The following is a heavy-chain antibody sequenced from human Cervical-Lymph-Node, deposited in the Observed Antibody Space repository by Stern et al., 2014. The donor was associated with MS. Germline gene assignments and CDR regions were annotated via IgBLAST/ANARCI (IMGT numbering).Heavy chain of an antibody. V-gene: IGHV1-3*01. CDR3: ARDPFNY. CDR2: INGGNGNI. Sequence: QVQLVQSGAEVKKPGASVKISCKTSGYNFTSYAVHWVRQTPGQTLEWLGWINGGNGNIHYSQNFQDRITIHRDTSAVTVFMELSGLRFEDTAVYFCARDPFNYWGQGTLVTVSS. J-gene: IGHJ4*02. CDR1: GYNFTSYA.